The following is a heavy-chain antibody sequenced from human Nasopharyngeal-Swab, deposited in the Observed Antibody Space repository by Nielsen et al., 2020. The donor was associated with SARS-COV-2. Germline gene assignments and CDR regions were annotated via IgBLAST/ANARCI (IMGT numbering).Heavy chain of an antibody. V-gene: IGHV3-9*01. Sequence: LSLTCAASGFTFDDYAMHWVRQAPGKGLEWVSGISWNSGSIGYADSVKGRFTISRDNAKNSLYLQMNSLRAEDTALYYCAKGPYYYDTAGAFDIWGQGTMVTVSS. J-gene: IGHJ3*02. D-gene: IGHD3-22*01. CDR2: ISWNSGSI. CDR3: AKGPYYYDTAGAFDI. CDR1: GFTFDDYA.